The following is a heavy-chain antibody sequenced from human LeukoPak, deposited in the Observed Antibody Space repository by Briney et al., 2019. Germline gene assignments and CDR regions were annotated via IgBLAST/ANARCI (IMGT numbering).Heavy chain of an antibody. J-gene: IGHJ4*02. CDR1: GFTFSSNY. CDR2: IYSGGST. V-gene: IGHV3-53*01. D-gene: IGHD5-24*01. CDR3: ARCDGEGY. Sequence: XXAAXGFTFSSNYMXWVRQAPGKGVEGVSVIYSGGSTYYAYSVKARFTISRDNSKNPLYLQMNSLRAEDTAVYYCARCDGEGYWGQGTLVTVSS.